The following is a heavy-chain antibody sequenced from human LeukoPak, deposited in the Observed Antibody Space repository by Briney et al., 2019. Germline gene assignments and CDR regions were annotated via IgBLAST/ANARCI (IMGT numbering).Heavy chain of an antibody. CDR2: ITGSGGST. V-gene: IGHV3-23*01. CDR1: GFTVSSRY. D-gene: IGHD1-26*01. CDR3: AREEGALDY. J-gene: IGHJ4*02. Sequence: GGSLRLSCAASGFTVSSRYMSWVRQAPGKGLEWVSAITGSGGSTYYADSVKGRFTISRDNSKNTLYLQMNSLRAEDTAVYYCAREEGALDYWGQGTLVTVSS.